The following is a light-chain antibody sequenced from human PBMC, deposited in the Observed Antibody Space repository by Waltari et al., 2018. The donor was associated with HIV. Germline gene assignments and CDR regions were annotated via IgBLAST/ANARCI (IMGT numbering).Light chain of an antibody. CDR1: SSDVGGYNY. Sequence: QSALTQPASVSGSPGQSITISCTVTSSDVGGYNYVSWYQKHPGKAPKLMIYEVSNRPSGVSNRFSGSKSGNTASLTISGLQAEDEADYYCSSYTSSSLYVFGTGTKVTVL. V-gene: IGLV2-14*01. J-gene: IGLJ1*01. CDR2: EVS. CDR3: SSYTSSSLYV.